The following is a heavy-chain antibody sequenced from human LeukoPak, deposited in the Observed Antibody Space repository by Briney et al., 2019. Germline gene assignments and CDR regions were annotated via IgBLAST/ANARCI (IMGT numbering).Heavy chain of an antibody. V-gene: IGHV3-7*01. CDR2: IKQDGSEK. Sequence: PGGSLRLSCAASGFTLSSYWMSWVRQAPGKGLEWVANIKQDGSEKYYVDSVKGRFTISRDNAKNSLYLQMNSLRAEDTAVYYCARDTTSISHNFDYWGQGTLVTVSS. J-gene: IGHJ4*02. D-gene: IGHD2/OR15-2a*01. CDR1: GFTLSSYW. CDR3: ARDTTSISHNFDY.